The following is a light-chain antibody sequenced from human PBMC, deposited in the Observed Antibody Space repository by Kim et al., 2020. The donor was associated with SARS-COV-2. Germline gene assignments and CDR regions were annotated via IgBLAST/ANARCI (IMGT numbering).Light chain of an antibody. V-gene: IGLV10-54*01. Sequence: QTATLPCTGNSNDVGNPAAAWLQQRHGHPRKPLSYSNNNRPSGLSSRLSASWSGNTASLTFTGLQPGDESYYYCSACDSSLSAWVFVGGTQLTVL. CDR1: SNDVGNPA. J-gene: IGLJ3*02. CDR3: SACDSSLSAWV. CDR2: SNN.